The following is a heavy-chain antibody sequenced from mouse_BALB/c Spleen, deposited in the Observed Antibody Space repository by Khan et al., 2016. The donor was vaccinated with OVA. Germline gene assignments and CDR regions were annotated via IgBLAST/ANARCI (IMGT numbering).Heavy chain of an antibody. D-gene: IGHD1-1*01. J-gene: IGHJ2*01. V-gene: IGHV1-7*01. CDR1: GYTFINYW. Sequence: QIQLVQSGAELAKPGASVKMSCKASGYTFINYWILWIKQRPGQGLEWIGYINPSTGYTDYNQNFQDKATLTADKSSSTAYMQLSSLTSDNSTVYYGARRSLRWDFAYWGQGTPLTVSS. CDR2: INPSTGYT. CDR3: ARRSLRWDFAY.